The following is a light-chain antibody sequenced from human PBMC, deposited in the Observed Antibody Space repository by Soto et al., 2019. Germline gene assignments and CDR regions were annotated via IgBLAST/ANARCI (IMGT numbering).Light chain of an antibody. Sequence: QSVLTQPPSASGTPGQRLTISCSGSSSNIGSNTVNWYQQLPGTAPKLLIYSNNQRPSGVPDRFSGSKSGTSASLAISGLQSEDEADYYCAAWDDSLKGVFGTGTKVTVL. J-gene: IGLJ1*01. CDR3: AAWDDSLKGV. V-gene: IGLV1-44*01. CDR2: SNN. CDR1: SSNIGSNT.